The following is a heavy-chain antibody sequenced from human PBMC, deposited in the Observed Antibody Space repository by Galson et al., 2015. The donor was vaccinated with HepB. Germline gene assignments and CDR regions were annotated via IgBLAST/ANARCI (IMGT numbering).Heavy chain of an antibody. Sequence: QSGAEVKKPGESLKISCKVSGYSFTSYWIAWVRQMPGQGLEWMGIVYPGDSDTRYSPSFQGQVTISADKSISTAYLQWSSLKASDTAMYYCARGWELLQDAFDIWGQGTMVTVSS. CDR1: GYSFTSYW. V-gene: IGHV5-51*01. J-gene: IGHJ3*02. CDR2: VYPGDSDT. D-gene: IGHD1-26*01. CDR3: ARGWELLQDAFDI.